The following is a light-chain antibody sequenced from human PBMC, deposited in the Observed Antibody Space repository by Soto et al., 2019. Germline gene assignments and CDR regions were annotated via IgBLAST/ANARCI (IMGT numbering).Light chain of an antibody. J-gene: IGKJ5*01. CDR3: QESYSTLSIT. Sequence: DIQMTQSPSSLSASVGDRVTITCRASESISRRLNWYQQKPGNAPKLLIYAASSLQNGVPSRFSGSGSGTDFTLTISNLQPGDFATYYCQESYSTLSITFGQGTRLETK. CDR2: AAS. CDR1: ESISRR. V-gene: IGKV1-39*01.